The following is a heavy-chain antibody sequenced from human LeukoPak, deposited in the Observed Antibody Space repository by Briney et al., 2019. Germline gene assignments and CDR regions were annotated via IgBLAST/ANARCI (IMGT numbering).Heavy chain of an antibody. CDR1: GGSISSYY. J-gene: IGHJ5*02. Sequence: SETLSLTCTVSGGSISSYYWSWIRQPPGKGLEWIGSIYYSGSTYYNPSLKSRVTISVDTSKNQFSLKLSSVTAADTAVYYCARHPRRGATTPFDPWGQGTLVTVSS. D-gene: IGHD1-26*01. V-gene: IGHV4-39*01. CDR3: ARHPRRGATTPFDP. CDR2: IYYSGST.